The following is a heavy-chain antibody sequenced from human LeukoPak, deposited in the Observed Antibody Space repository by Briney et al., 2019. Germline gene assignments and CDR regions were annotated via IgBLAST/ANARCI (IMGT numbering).Heavy chain of an antibody. V-gene: IGHV4-34*01. CDR1: GGSFSGYY. D-gene: IGHD5-12*01. CDR3: ARGGIVATIYFDY. J-gene: IGHJ4*02. Sequence: SETLSLTCAVYGGSFSGYYWSWIRQPPGKGLEWIGEINHSGSTNYNPSLKSRVTISVDTSKNQFSLKLGSVTAADTAVYYCARGGIVATIYFDYWGQGTLVTVSS. CDR2: INHSGST.